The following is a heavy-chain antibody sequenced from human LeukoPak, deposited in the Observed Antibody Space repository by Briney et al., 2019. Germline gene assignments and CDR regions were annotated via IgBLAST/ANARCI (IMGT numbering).Heavy chain of an antibody. CDR1: GFTLSNYW. CDR2: IIQDGSVK. V-gene: IGHV3-7*01. J-gene: IGHJ4*02. Sequence: GGSLRLSCAASGFTLSNYWMGWVRQAPEKGLEWVANIIQDGSVKYYVDSVKDRFTVSRDNAKNSLYLQMNSLRAEDTAVYYCARIPPSLDYWGQGILVTVSS. CDR3: ARIPPSLDY.